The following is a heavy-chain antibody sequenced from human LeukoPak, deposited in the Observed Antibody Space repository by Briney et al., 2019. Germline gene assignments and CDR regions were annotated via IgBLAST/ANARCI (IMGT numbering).Heavy chain of an antibody. D-gene: IGHD6-19*01. Sequence: ASVKVSCKASGYTFTCYYMHWVRQAPGQGLEWMGWINPNSGGTNYAQKFQGRVTMTRDTSISTAYMELSRLRSDDTAVYYCARVGYSSGWYDYWGQGTLVTVSS. CDR2: INPNSGGT. CDR3: ARVGYSSGWYDY. J-gene: IGHJ4*02. V-gene: IGHV1-2*02. CDR1: GYTFTCYY.